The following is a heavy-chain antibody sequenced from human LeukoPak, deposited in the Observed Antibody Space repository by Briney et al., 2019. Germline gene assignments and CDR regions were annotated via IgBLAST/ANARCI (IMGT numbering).Heavy chain of an antibody. J-gene: IGHJ4*02. Sequence: ASVTVSCKASGYTFSSYGICWVRQAPGQGLEWMGWISVHNGNPEYAQKFQGRVIMTTDTFTSTAYMELRSLRSDDTAVYYCARDQYDSVWGSHRPYFDYWGQGTLVTVSS. CDR2: ISVHNGNP. CDR3: ARDQYDSVWGSHRPYFDY. D-gene: IGHD3-16*02. CDR1: GYTFSSYG. V-gene: IGHV1-18*01.